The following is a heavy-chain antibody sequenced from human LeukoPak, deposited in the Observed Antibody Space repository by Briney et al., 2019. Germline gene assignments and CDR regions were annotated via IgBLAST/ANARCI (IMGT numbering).Heavy chain of an antibody. CDR2: IYYSGDT. D-gene: IGHD6-13*01. CDR3: ARRGQQLPVDAFDV. Sequence: SETLSLTCSVSGSSMRSGGYYWLRIRQPPGRELEWIGSIYYSGDTYYNPSVESRVTLSLDTSNNQFSLELTAVTAADTALYCCARRGQQLPVDAFDVWGQGTMVTVSS. V-gene: IGHV4-39*07. J-gene: IGHJ3*01. CDR1: GSSMRSGGYY.